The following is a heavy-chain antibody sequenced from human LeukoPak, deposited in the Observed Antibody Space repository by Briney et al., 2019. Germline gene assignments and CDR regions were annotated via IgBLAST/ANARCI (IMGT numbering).Heavy chain of an antibody. CDR2: INSDGCVK. Sequence: PGGSLRLSCAASGFSFSRYWMSWVRQAPGKGLEWVANINSDGCVKYYMDPVKGRFTISRDNAKNSLYLQMNSLGADDTGVYYCAGADSGSWDFGRGAQGTLVTVSS. J-gene: IGHJ4*02. CDR3: AGADSGSWDFGR. CDR1: GFSFSRYW. V-gene: IGHV3-7*04. D-gene: IGHD6-13*01.